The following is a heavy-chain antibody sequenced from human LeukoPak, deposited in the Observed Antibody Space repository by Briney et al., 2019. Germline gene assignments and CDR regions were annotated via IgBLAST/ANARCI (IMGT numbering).Heavy chain of an antibody. J-gene: IGHJ4*02. CDR2: IYPDDSDT. Sequence: GESLKISYKGSGYSFISYWIGWVRQMPGKGLEWMGIIYPDDSDTKYSPSFQGQVTISADKSINTAYLQWSSLKASDTAMYYCARVEKQFNGGHPSGYWGQGTLVTVSS. D-gene: IGHD2-8*01. CDR3: ARVEKQFNGGHPSGY. V-gene: IGHV5-51*01. CDR1: GYSFISYW.